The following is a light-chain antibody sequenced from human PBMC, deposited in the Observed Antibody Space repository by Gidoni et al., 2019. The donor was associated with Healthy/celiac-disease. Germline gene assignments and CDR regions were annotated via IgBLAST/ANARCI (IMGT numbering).Light chain of an antibody. CDR3: QQRRT. J-gene: IGKJ3*01. CDR1: QSVSSY. CDR2: DAS. Sequence: EIVLTQSPATLSVSPGERATLSCRASQSVSSYLAWYQQKPGQAPRLLIYDASNRATGIPARFSGSGPGTDFTLTISSLEPEDFAVYYCQQRRTFGPGTKVDIK. V-gene: IGKV3-11*01.